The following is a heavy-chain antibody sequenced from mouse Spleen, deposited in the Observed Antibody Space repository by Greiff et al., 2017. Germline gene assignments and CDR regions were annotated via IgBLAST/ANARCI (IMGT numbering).Heavy chain of an antibody. J-gene: IGHJ2*01. CDR3: ARTYYGYLDY. V-gene: IGHV1-69*01. D-gene: IGHD1-1*01. Sequence: QVQLQQPGAELVMPGASVKLSCKASGYTFTSYWMHWVKQRPGQGLEWIGEIDPSDSYTNYNQKFKGKATLTVDKSSSTAYMQLSSLTSEDSAVYYCARTYYGYLDYWGQGTTLTVSS. CDR2: IDPSDSYT. CDR1: GYTFTSYW.